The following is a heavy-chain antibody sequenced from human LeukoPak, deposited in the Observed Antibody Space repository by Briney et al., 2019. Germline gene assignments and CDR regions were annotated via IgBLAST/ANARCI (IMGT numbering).Heavy chain of an antibody. CDR3: ARGPYYGMDV. CDR1: GFTFSSYA. Sequence: PGGSLRLSCAASGFTFSSYAMSWVRQAPGKGLEWVSVISGSGGSTYYADSVKGRFTISRDNSKNTLYLQMNSLRAEDTAVYYCARGPYYGMDVWGQGTTVTVSS. CDR2: ISGSGGST. J-gene: IGHJ6*02. V-gene: IGHV3-23*01.